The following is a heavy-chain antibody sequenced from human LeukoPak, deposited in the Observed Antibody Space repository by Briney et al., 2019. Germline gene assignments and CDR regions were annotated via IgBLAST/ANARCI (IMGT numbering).Heavy chain of an antibody. Sequence: SETLSLTCTVSGGSISSYYWSWIRQPPGKGLEWIGYIYYSGGTNYNPSLKSRVTISVDTSKNQFSLKLSSVTAADTAVYYCARSLGYYDSSGYKLHWFDPWGQGTLVTVSS. V-gene: IGHV4-59*01. J-gene: IGHJ5*02. D-gene: IGHD3-22*01. CDR2: IYYSGGT. CDR3: ARSLGYYDSSGYKLHWFDP. CDR1: GGSISSYY.